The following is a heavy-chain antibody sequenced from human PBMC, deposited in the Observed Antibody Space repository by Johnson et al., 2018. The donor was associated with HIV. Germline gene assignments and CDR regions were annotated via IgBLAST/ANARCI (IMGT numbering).Heavy chain of an antibody. CDR1: GFIVSSNC. CDR3: ARAVCRGGRCYSHDAFDI. Sequence: VQLVESGGGLMQPGGSLRLSCAASGFIVSSNCMTWVRQAPGKGLEWVSRINSDGSSTSYADSVKGRFTISRDNAKNTLYLQMNSLRAGDTALYYCARAVCRGGRCYSHDAFDIWGQGTMVTVSS. D-gene: IGHD2-15*01. CDR2: INSDGSST. J-gene: IGHJ3*02. V-gene: IGHV3-74*02.